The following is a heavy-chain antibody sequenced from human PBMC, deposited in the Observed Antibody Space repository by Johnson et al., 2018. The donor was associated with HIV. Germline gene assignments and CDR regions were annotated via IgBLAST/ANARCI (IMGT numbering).Heavy chain of an antibody. CDR1: GFTFDDYG. D-gene: IGHD3-22*01. CDR2: LNWNGGST. CDR3: ARDEDAIMIVVAGGAFDI. V-gene: IGHV3-20*04. J-gene: IGHJ3*02. Sequence: MLLVESGGGVVRPGGSLRLSCAASGFTFDDYGMSWVRQAPGKGLEWVSGLNWNGGSTGYADSVKGRFIISRDNAKNSLYLQMNSLRAEDTALYYCARDEDAIMIVVAGGAFDIWGQGTMVTVSS.